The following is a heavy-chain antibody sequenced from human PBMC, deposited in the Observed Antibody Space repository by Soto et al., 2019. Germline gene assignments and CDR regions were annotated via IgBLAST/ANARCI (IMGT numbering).Heavy chain of an antibody. J-gene: IGHJ3*02. CDR1: GGSISSSIYY. D-gene: IGHD5-18*01. V-gene: IGHV4-39*01. CDR2: IYYSGCT. Sequence: PSETLSLTGTVCGGSISSSIYYWGWIRNPPGKGLEWIWSIYYSGCTYYNPSLKSHGTIAVDTSKILFAMKLSFVTAPATDVYYCARPRQSYGRGYDAFSIWGQGTMVSVS. CDR3: ARPRQSYGRGYDAFSI.